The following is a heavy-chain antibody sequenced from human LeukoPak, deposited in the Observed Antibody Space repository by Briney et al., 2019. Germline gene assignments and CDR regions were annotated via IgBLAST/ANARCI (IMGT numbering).Heavy chain of an antibody. J-gene: IGHJ6*02. CDR3: ARDRFKSYYYYGMDV. V-gene: IGHV4-59*01. CDR2: IYYSGST. D-gene: IGHD3-3*01. Sequence: PSETLSLTCTVSGGSISSYYWSWIRQPPGKGLEWIGYIYYSGSTNYNPSLKSRVTISVDTSKNQFSLKLSSVTAADTAVYYCARDRFKSYYYYGMDVWGQGTTVTVSS. CDR1: GGSISSYY.